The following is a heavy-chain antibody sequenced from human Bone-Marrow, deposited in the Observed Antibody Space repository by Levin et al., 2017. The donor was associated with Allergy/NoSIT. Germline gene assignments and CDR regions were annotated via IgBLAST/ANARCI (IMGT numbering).Heavy chain of an antibody. V-gene: IGHV3-30*04. CDR3: VRVEADCGGKCYVFDY. D-gene: IGHD2-21*01. Sequence: GESLKISCVASGFTFTNYSMHWVRQAPGKGLEWVAVISFDGSKTYYAGSVEDRFPISRDNSKTTLYLQMTSLKTEDTAVYYCVRVEADCGGKCYVFDYWGQGTLVTVSS. CDR1: GFTFTNYS. J-gene: IGHJ4*02. CDR2: ISFDGSKT.